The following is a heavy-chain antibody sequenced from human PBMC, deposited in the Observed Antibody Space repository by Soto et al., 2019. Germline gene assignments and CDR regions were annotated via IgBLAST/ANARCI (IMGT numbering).Heavy chain of an antibody. CDR1: GFTFSSYA. Sequence: GWSLRLSCAASGFTFSSYAMSWVRQAPGKGLEWVSAVSGSGGSTYYADSVKGRFTISRDNSKNTLYLQMNSLRAEDTAVYYCAKQERIFGSHWGQGTLVTVSS. D-gene: IGHD3-3*01. CDR2: VSGSGGST. V-gene: IGHV3-23*01. CDR3: AKQERIFGSH. J-gene: IGHJ4*02.